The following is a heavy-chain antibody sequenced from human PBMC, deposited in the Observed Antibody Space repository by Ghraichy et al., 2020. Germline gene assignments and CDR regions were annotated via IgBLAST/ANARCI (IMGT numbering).Heavy chain of an antibody. CDR2: ISDGGSVT. J-gene: IGHJ5*02. Sequence: GGSLRLSCAASGFTFSNYAMTWVRQTPGKGLEWVSGISDGGSVTHYADSVKGRFTISRDNSKNTLYLQMNSLRVEDSAKYYCAKDGTMRVSMRVAIPWYDPWRQGTLVIVSS. V-gene: IGHV3-23*01. CDR1: GFTFSNYA. CDR3: AKDGTMRVSMRVAIPWYDP. D-gene: IGHD3-22*01.